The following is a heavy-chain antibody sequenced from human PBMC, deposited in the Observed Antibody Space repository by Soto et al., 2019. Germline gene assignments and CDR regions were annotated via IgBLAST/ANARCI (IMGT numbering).Heavy chain of an antibody. Sequence: QVQLVQSGAEVKKPGASVKVSCKASGYTFTSYYMHWVRQAPGQGLEWMGSINPSGGSTRYAQTFQVRVTMTRDTSTSTVDMELSSLRSEDTAVYYCAIAGDSGDTLTNWGQGTLVTVSS. V-gene: IGHV1-46*01. CDR2: INPSGGST. D-gene: IGHD6-19*01. CDR1: GYTFTSYY. J-gene: IGHJ4*02. CDR3: AIAGDSGDTLTN.